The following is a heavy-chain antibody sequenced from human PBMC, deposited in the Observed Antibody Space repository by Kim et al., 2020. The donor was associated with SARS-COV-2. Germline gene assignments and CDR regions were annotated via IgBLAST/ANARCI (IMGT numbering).Heavy chain of an antibody. J-gene: IGHJ3*01. CDR1: GGSISSGDYY. V-gene: IGHV4-30-4*01. CDR2: IYYSGST. Sequence: SETLSLTCTVSGGSISSGDYYWSWIRQPPGKGLEGIGYIYYSGSTYYNLALKSRVTISVYTSKNQFSLKLSSVTAEDTADDYCAIDGSATVTFSESFD. D-gene: IGHD4-17*01. CDR3: AIDGSATVTFSESFD.